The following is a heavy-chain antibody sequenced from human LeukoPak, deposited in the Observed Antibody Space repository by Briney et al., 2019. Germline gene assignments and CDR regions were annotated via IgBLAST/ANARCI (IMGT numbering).Heavy chain of an antibody. D-gene: IGHD6-13*01. Sequence: GGSLRLSCEASGFTFSSYSMNWVRQAPGKGLEWVSFISGSSSIIHYADSVKGRFTISRDNAKNTLYLQMNSLRAEDTAVYYCAREPRIAAAGIYAFDIWGQGTMVTVSS. CDR3: AREPRIAAAGIYAFDI. CDR1: GFTFSSYS. CDR2: ISGSSSII. V-gene: IGHV3-48*04. J-gene: IGHJ3*02.